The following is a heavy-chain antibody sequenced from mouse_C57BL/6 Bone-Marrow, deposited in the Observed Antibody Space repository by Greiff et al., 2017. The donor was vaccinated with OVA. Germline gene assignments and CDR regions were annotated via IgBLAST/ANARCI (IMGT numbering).Heavy chain of an antibody. J-gene: IGHJ4*01. Sequence: EVQGVESGGDLVKPGGSLKLSCAASGFTFSSYGMSWVRQTQDKRLEWVATISSGGSYTYYPDSVKGRFTISRDNAKNTLYLQMSSLKSEDTAMYYCASGRYDYDSFYAMDYWGQGTSVTVSS. D-gene: IGHD2-4*01. CDR1: GFTFSSYG. V-gene: IGHV5-6*01. CDR3: ASGRYDYDSFYAMDY. CDR2: ISSGGSYT.